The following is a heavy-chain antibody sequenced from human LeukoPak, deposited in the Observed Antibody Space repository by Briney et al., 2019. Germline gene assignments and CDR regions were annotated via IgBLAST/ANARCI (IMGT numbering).Heavy chain of an antibody. CDR1: GFTFSGYA. CDR3: ARDLLEYYDYVWGSYRLGAFDI. Sequence: GGSLRLSCAASGFTFSGYAMSWVRQAPGKGLEWVSAISGSGGSTYYADSVKGRFTISRDNSKNTLYLQMNSLRAEDTAVYYCARDLLEYYDYVWGSYRLGAFDIWGQGTMVTVSS. CDR2: ISGSGGST. D-gene: IGHD3-16*02. J-gene: IGHJ3*02. V-gene: IGHV3-23*01.